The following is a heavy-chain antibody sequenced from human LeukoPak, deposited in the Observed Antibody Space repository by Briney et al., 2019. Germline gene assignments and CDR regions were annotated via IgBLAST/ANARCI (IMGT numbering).Heavy chain of an antibody. CDR2: ISYDGSNK. Sequence: GGSLRLSCAASGFTFSSYGMHWVRQAPGKGLEWVAVISYDGSNKYYADSVKGRFTISRDNSKNTLYLQMNSLRAEDTAVYYCAKDTSYSSGWYLSGYWGQGTLVTVSS. V-gene: IGHV3-30*18. J-gene: IGHJ4*02. D-gene: IGHD6-19*01. CDR3: AKDTSYSSGWYLSGY. CDR1: GFTFSSYG.